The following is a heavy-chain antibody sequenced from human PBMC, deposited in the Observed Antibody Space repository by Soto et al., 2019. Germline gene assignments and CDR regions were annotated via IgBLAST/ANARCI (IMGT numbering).Heavy chain of an antibody. CDR2: ISGSGAGT. D-gene: IGHD3-16*02. Sequence: GGSLRLSCAASGFTFSSYTMSWVRQAPGKGLEWVSGISGSGAGTYYADSVKGRFTISRDNSKNTLYLQMNSLRAEDTAVYYFGKHRSNPSGAFDIWGKGTMVTVSS. CDR1: GFTFSSYT. CDR3: GKHRSNPSGAFDI. J-gene: IGHJ3*02. V-gene: IGHV3-23*01.